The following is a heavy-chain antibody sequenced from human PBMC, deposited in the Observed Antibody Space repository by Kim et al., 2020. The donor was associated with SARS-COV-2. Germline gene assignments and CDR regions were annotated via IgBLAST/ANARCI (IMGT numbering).Heavy chain of an antibody. V-gene: IGHV6-1*01. J-gene: IGHJ4*02. D-gene: IGHD4-4*01. CDR3: ARDPVSLTVTTAGFDY. Sequence: SVKSRITTNPDTSKNQFSLQLNSVTPEDTAVYYCARDPVSLTVTTAGFDYWGQGTLVTVSS.